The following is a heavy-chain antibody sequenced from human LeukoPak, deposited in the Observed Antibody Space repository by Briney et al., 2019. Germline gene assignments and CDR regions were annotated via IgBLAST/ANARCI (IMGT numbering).Heavy chain of an antibody. V-gene: IGHV1-18*01. D-gene: IGHD2/OR15-2a*01. CDR2: ISPYNGDK. CDR3: ARGLRGIRDY. J-gene: IGHJ4*02. CDR1: GYSFSDHG. Sequence: ASVTVSCKTSGYSFSDHGISWVRQAPGQGLEWMGWISPYNGDKKYAQKVQGRVTMTTDTSTTTAYMEVRSLRSDDTAVYYCARGLRGIRDYWGRGTLVTVSS.